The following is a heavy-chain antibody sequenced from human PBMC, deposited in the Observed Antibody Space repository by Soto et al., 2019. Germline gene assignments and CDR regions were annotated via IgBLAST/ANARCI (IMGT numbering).Heavy chain of an antibody. D-gene: IGHD3-22*01. J-gene: IGHJ4*02. CDR1: GGSISSGGYH. CDR2: IYYSGST. Sequence: SETLSLTCTVSGGSISSGGYHWSWIRQRPGKGLEWIGYIYYSGSTYYNPSLKSRVTISVDTSKNQFSLKLSSVTAADAAVYYCARPMDYDSSGPPVLWGQGTLVTGSS. V-gene: IGHV4-31*03. CDR3: ARPMDYDSSGPPVL.